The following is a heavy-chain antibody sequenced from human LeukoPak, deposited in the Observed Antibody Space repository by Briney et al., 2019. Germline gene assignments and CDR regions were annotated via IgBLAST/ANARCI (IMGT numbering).Heavy chain of an antibody. CDR3: TLIQGWGSGSYYRDF. CDR2: AKSRSAGETT. J-gene: IGHJ4*02. CDR1: GFSISNDW. D-gene: IGHD3-10*01. V-gene: IGHV3-15*01. Sequence: PGGSLRLSCAASGFSISNDWMSWVRQAPGKGLEWVARAKSRSAGETTDYAAPVKGRFTISRDDSKNTLYLQMNSLKTEDTAVYYCTLIQGWGSGSYYRDFWGQGTLVNVSS.